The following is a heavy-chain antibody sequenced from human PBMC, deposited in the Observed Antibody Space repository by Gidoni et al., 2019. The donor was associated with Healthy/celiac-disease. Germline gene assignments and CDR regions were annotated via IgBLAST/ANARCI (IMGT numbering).Heavy chain of an antibody. J-gene: IGHJ6*02. V-gene: IGHV3-9*01. Sequence: EVQLVESGGGLVQHGRSLRLSCAASGFTFDDYALHWVRQAPGKGLEWVSGISWNSGSIGYADSVKGRFTISRDNAKNSLYLQMNSLRAEGTALYYCAKDRYSGGSGYYYYYGMDVWGQGTTVTVSS. CDR2: ISWNSGSI. CDR1: GFTFDDYA. D-gene: IGHD3-10*01. CDR3: AKDRYSGGSGYYYYYGMDV.